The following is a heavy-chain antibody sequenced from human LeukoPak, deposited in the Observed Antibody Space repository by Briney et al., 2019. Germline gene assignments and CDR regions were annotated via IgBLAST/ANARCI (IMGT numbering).Heavy chain of an antibody. V-gene: IGHV1-69*06. J-gene: IGHJ4*02. D-gene: IGHD2-15*01. CDR2: IIPIFGTA. Sequence: GASVKVSCKASGGTFSSYAISWVRLAPRQGHGWMGRIIPIFGTANYAQNFQGRVTITADKSTSTAYMELSSLRSEDTAVYYCARDWGYCSGGSCCSPFDYWGQGTLVTVSS. CDR1: GGTFSSYA. CDR3: ARDWGYCSGGSCCSPFDY.